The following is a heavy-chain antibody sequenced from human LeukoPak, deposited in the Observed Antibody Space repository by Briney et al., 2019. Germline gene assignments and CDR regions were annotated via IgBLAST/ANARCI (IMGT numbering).Heavy chain of an antibody. Sequence: ASVKVSCKASGYTFSSYGITWVRQAPGQGLEWLGWISAYNGNTNYAQNLQGRVTVTTDTSTTTAYMELRSLRSDDTAVYYCARDLHDTSGCSVYWGQGTLVTVSS. CDR2: ISAYNGNT. V-gene: IGHV1-18*01. CDR3: ARDLHDTSGCSVY. D-gene: IGHD6-19*01. CDR1: GYTFSSYG. J-gene: IGHJ4*02.